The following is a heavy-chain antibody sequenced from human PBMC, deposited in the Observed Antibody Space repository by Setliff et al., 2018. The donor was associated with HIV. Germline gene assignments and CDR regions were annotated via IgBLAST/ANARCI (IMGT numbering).Heavy chain of an antibody. Sequence: PSETLSLTCAFYHGSFSGYYWSWIRQPPGKGLEWIGEINHSGNTSYNPSLERRVTISADTSQNQFSLNLTSVTAADTAVYYCAGSSSYSFDFWGQGTLVTVSS. CDR3: AGSSSYSFDF. CDR1: HGSFSGYY. V-gene: IGHV4-34*01. D-gene: IGHD6-13*01. CDR2: INHSGNT. J-gene: IGHJ4*02.